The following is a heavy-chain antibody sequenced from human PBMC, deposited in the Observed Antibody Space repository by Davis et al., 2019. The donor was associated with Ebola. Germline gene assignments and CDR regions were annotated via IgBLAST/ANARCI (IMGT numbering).Heavy chain of an antibody. J-gene: IGHJ2*01. CDR2: IYPSDSDT. D-gene: IGHD3-10*01. CDR1: GYSFTSYW. V-gene: IGHV5-51*01. CDR3: ARLYGPGHYLNWYFNL. Sequence: GESLKISCTGSGYSFTSYWIGWVRQKPGKGLEWMGMIYPSDSDTRYSPSFQGQVIISADKSISTAYLQWNSLQASDTAVYYCARLYGPGHYLNWYFNLWGRGTLVTVSS.